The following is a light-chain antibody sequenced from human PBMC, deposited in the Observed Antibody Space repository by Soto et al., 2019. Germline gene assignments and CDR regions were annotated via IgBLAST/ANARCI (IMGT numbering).Light chain of an antibody. CDR2: GAS. J-gene: IGKJ1*01. CDR3: QQYSSSFRT. CDR1: QSFLLSSGNIY. V-gene: IGKV3-20*01. Sequence: EIVLTQCPLSLPVTTGESASISCKASQSFLLSSGNIYIAWYQQKPGQAPRVLIYGASRRATGIPDRFSGSGSGTDFTLTISRLEPEDFAVYYCQQYSSSFRTFGQGTKV.